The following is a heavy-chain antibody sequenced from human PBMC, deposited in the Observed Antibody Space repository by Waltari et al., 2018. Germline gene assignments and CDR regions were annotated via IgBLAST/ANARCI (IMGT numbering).Heavy chain of an antibody. CDR1: GASVTFRNYF. D-gene: IGHD3-10*01. Sequence: QLQESGPGLVKPSETLSLSCNVSGASVTFRNYFWGWIRQPPGKGLEWIGTIYSSGSTHYNPSLKSRVSISVDTSKNQFILRLTSVTAEDTGVYYCAKPGPYYHSSGRPNWFDPWGRGTLVIVSS. CDR2: IYSSGST. J-gene: IGHJ5*02. V-gene: IGHV4-39*01. CDR3: AKPGPYYHSSGRPNWFDP.